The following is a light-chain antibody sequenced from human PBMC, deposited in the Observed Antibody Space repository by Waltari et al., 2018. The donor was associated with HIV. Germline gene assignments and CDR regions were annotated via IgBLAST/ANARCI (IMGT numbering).Light chain of an antibody. V-gene: IGLV2-23*02. J-gene: IGLJ2*01. CDR1: SSDDGGYNL. CDR2: EVS. Sequence: QSAMTKPASVSGSPGQSITISCTGTSSDDGGYNLVPCYQQHPGKAPKLMIYEVSKRPSGVSNRFSGSKSGNTASLTISGLQAEDEADYYCCAYAGSTTYVIFGGGTKLTVL. CDR3: CAYAGSTTYVI.